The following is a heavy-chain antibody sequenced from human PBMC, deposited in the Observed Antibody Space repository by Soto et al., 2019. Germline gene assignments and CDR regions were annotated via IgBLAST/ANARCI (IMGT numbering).Heavy chain of an antibody. D-gene: IGHD3-22*01. Sequence: EVQLVESGGGLIQPGGSLRLSCAASGFTVSSNYMSWVRQAPGKGLEWVSVIYSGGSTYYADSVKGRFTISRDNSKXTXXLQMNSLRAEDTAVYYCARGWGYYYDSSGYYSFDYWGQGTLVTVSS. CDR2: IYSGGST. V-gene: IGHV3-53*01. J-gene: IGHJ4*02. CDR1: GFTVSSNY. CDR3: ARGWGYYYDSSGYYSFDY.